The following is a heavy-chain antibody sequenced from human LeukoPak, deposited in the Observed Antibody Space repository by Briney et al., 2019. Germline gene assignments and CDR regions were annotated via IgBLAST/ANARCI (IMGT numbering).Heavy chain of an antibody. CDR1: SDSITSFY. J-gene: IGHJ4*02. CDR2: TSITDGT. Sequence: SQTLSLTCTVYSDSITSFYWSWIRQPAGNGMEWNERTSITDGTSSTPSLKSQFPISVDASKTQSTRSSSAVTVAATVDYYGRRLRRNSVDWYADDNWGQGTLVTVSS. D-gene: IGHD3-9*01. CDR3: RRLRRNSVDWYADDN. V-gene: IGHV4-4*07.